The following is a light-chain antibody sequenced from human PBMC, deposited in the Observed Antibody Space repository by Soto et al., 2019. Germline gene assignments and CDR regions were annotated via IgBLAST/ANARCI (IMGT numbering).Light chain of an antibody. CDR1: QSVNSNY. CDR3: QQYRNSPQT. V-gene: IGKV3-20*01. J-gene: IGKJ1*01. CDR2: GAT. Sequence: EIVLTQSPATLSLSPGERATLSCRASQSVNSNYVAWYQHKPGQGPRLLFYGATHRATGIPDRISGSGSGTDFTLTISRLEPEDFAVYYCQQYRNSPQTFGQGTKVEIK.